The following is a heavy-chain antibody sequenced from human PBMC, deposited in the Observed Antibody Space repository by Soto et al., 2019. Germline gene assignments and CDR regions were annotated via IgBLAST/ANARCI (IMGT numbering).Heavy chain of an antibody. Sequence: EVQLLESGGGLVQPGESLRLSCAASGFIFTNYAMSWVRQAPGEGLEWVSAITRDGTIYYTESVKGRFTISRDNSKNTVYLQRISLRAEDTALYYCVKESYEGAYGDFWGQGTLVTVSS. V-gene: IGHV3-23*01. CDR1: GFIFTNYA. J-gene: IGHJ4*02. D-gene: IGHD3-22*01. CDR3: VKESYEGAYGDF. CDR2: ITRDGTI.